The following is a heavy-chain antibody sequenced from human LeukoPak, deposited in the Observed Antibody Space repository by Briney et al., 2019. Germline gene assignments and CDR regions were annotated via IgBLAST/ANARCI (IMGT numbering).Heavy chain of an antibody. Sequence: GGSLRLSCAASGFTFSSYAMSWVRQAPGKGLEWVSAISGSGGSTYYADSVKGRFTISRDNSKNTLYLQMNSLGAEDTAVYYCAKQLMVRGEGLDYWGQGTLVTVSS. CDR3: AKQLMVRGEGLDY. J-gene: IGHJ4*02. CDR1: GFTFSSYA. V-gene: IGHV3-23*01. D-gene: IGHD3-10*01. CDR2: ISGSGGST.